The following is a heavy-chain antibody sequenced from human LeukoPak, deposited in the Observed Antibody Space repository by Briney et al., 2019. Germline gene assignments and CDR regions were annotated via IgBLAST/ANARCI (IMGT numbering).Heavy chain of an antibody. J-gene: IGHJ4*02. D-gene: IGHD3-22*01. Sequence: RGSGPALLKPTQTLTLTCTFSVFSLSTSGMCVSWIRQPPGKALEWLARIDWDDDKYYNTSLETRLTISKDAAKNQVVLTMTNMEPVVSATYYFALIRPDSGGYYYFDYWGQGTLVTVSS. CDR2: IDWDDDK. V-gene: IGHV2-70*11. CDR1: VFSLSTSGMC. CDR3: ALIRPDSGGYYYFDY.